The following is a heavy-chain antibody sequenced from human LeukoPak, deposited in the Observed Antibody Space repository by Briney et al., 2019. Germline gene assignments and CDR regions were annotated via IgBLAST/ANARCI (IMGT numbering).Heavy chain of an antibody. CDR2: IYYSGST. J-gene: IGHJ4*02. D-gene: IGHD6-19*01. V-gene: IGHV4-61*01. CDR1: GGSVSSGSYY. CDR3: ARVVWDPYSSGWYPSYYFDY. Sequence: MTSETLSLTCTVSGGSVSSGSYYWSWIRQPPGKGLEWIGYIYYSGSTNYNPSLKSRVTISVDTSKNQFSLKLSSVTAADTAVYYCARVVWDPYSSGWYPSYYFDYWGQGTLVTVSS.